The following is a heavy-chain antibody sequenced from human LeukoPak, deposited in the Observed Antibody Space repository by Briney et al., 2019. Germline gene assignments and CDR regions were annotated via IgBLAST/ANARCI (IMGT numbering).Heavy chain of an antibody. V-gene: IGHV4-34*01. CDR3: ARRNYYGSGSYAFDY. CDR1: GGSFSGYY. D-gene: IGHD3-10*01. J-gene: IGHJ4*02. Sequence: PSETLSLTCAVYGGSFSGYYWSWIRQPPGKGLEWIGEVNHSGSTNYNPSLKSRVTISVDTSKNQFSLKLNSVTAADTAVYYCARRNYYGSGSYAFDYWGQGTLVTVSS. CDR2: VNHSGST.